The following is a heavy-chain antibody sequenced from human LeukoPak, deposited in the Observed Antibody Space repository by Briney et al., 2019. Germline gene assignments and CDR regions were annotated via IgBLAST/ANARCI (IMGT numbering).Heavy chain of an antibody. CDR3: ARFSMVRGEGGNWFDP. V-gene: IGHV4-59*01. CDR1: GGSISSYY. D-gene: IGHD3-10*01. CDR2: IYYSGST. Sequence: SETLSLTCTVSGGSISSYYWSWIRQPPGKGPEWSGYIYYSGSTNYNPSLKSRVTISVDTSKNQFSLKLSSVTAADTAVYYCARFSMVRGEGGNWFDPWGQGTLVTVSS. J-gene: IGHJ5*02.